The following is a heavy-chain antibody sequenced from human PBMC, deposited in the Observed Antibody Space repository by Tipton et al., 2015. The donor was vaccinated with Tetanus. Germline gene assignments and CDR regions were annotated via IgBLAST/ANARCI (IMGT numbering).Heavy chain of an antibody. CDR3: ARQKGY. J-gene: IGHJ4*02. Sequence: QSGAEVKKPGESLKISCQASGYTFTNAWIGWVRQMPGKGLEWMGVIYPGDSSTIYSPSFQGLVTISVDKSINTTYPRWTSRKASDSAMYYCARQKGYWGQGTLVTVSS. CDR1: GYTFTNAW. V-gene: IGHV5-51*01. CDR2: IYPGDSST.